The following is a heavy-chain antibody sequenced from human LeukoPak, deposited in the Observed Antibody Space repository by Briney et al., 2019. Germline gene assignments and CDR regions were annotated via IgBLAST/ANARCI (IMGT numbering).Heavy chain of an antibody. CDR2: ITFSGSST. CDR1: GFTFSSHA. CDR3: AKVKGWWPPTSADY. D-gene: IGHD2-15*01. J-gene: IGHJ4*02. V-gene: IGHV3-23*01. Sequence: PGGSLRLSCVASGFTFSSHAMSWVRQAPGMGPEWVSAITFSGSSTNYADSVKGRFTISRDNSKNTLYLQMNSLRDEDTAFYYCAKVKGWWPPTSADYWGQGTLVTVSS.